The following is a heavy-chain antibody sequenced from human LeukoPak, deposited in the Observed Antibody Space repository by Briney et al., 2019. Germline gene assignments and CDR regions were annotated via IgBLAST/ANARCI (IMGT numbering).Heavy chain of an antibody. CDR1: GGSFSGYY. J-gene: IGHJ6*02. Sequence: SETLSLTCAVYGGSFSGYYWSWIRQPPGKGLEWIGEINHSGSTNYNPSLKSRVTISVDTSKNQFSLKLSSVTAADTAVYYCARLATTFPHYYYGMDVWGQGTTVTVSS. V-gene: IGHV4-34*01. CDR3: ARLATTFPHYYYGMDV. D-gene: IGHD4-17*01. CDR2: INHSGST.